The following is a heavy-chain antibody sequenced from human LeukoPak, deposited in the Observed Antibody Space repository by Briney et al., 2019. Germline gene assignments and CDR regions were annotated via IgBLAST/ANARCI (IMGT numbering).Heavy chain of an antibody. CDR3: ARTTYTSSRFDF. Sequence: GGSLRLSCAASGFTFSSYWIHWVRQAPGKGLAWVSRVNSDGSTTTYADSVKGRFTISRDNAKNTVYLQMNSLRAEDTGVYYCARTTYTSSRFDFWGQGTLVTVSS. CDR1: GFTFSSYW. V-gene: IGHV3-74*03. J-gene: IGHJ4*02. CDR2: VNSDGSTT. D-gene: IGHD6-13*01.